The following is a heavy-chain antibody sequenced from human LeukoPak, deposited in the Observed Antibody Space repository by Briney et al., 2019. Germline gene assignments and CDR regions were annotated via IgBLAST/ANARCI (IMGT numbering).Heavy chain of an antibody. D-gene: IGHD4-17*01. V-gene: IGHV1-2*02. J-gene: IGHJ4*02. CDR1: GYTFTGYY. CDR3: ARAHEYGDLLIDY. Sequence: ASVKVSCKASGYTFTGYYMHWVRQAPGQGLEWMGWIIPHSGGTNYAQKFQGRVTMTRDTSISTAYMDLSRLRSDDTAVYYCARAHEYGDLLIDYWGQGTLVTVSS. CDR2: IIPHSGGT.